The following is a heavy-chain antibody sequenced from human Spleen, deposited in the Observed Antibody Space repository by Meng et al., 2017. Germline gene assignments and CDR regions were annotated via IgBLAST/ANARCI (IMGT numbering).Heavy chain of an antibody. CDR3: TRDPPGYYDY. V-gene: IGHV3-21*01. CDR1: GFTFSSYS. D-gene: IGHD3-22*01. J-gene: IGHJ4*02. Sequence: GESLKISCAASGFTFSSYSMNWVRQAPGKGLEWVSSISSSSYIYYADSVKGRFTISRDNAKNSLYLQMNSLRAEDTAVYYCTRDPPGYYDYWGQGTLVTVSS. CDR2: ISSSSYI.